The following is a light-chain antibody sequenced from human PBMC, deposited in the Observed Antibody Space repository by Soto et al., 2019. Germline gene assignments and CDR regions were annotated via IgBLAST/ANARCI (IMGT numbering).Light chain of an antibody. CDR2: AAS. J-gene: IGKJ1*01. CDR1: QSISRY. Sequence: DIQMTQSPSSLSASVGDRVTITCRASQSISRYLNWYQQKPGKAPKLLIYAASSLQSGVPSRFSGSGSGTDFTLIINSLQPEDFATYYCQQTSNPPWTFGRGTTVDI. CDR3: QQTSNPPWT. V-gene: IGKV1-39*01.